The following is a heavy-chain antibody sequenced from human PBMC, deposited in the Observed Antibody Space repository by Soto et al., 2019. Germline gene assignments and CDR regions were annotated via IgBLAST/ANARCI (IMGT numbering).Heavy chain of an antibody. J-gene: IGHJ4*02. D-gene: IGHD2-8*02. CDR1: GCTFSGSA. V-gene: IGHV3-73*01. CDR2: IRSKANSYAT. CDR3: NRRTED. Sequence: VGSLRLSCAASGCTFSGSAMHWVRQASGKGLEWVGRIRSKANSYATAYAASVKGRFTISRDDSKNTAYLQMNSLRTEDTAVYYCNRRTEDWGQGTLVTVSS.